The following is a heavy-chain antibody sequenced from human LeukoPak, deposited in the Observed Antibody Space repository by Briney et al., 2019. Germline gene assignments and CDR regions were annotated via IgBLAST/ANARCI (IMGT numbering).Heavy chain of an antibody. V-gene: IGHV3-48*04. Sequence: GGSLRLSCAASGFTFSSYWMHWVRHVPGKGLEWVSYISSSSSTIYYADSVKGRFTISRDNAKNSLYLQMNSLRAEDTAVYYCARASGWYGGGYYMDVWGKGTAVTVSS. CDR3: ARASGWYGGGYYMDV. D-gene: IGHD6-19*01. J-gene: IGHJ6*03. CDR1: GFTFSSYW. CDR2: ISSSSSTI.